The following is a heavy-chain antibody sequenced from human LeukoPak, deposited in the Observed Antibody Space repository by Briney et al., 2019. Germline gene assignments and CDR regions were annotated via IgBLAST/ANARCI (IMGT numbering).Heavy chain of an antibody. J-gene: IGHJ6*02. D-gene: IGHD2-21*02. CDR2: INSDGSST. CDR1: GFTFSSYW. CDR3: ARDLHTDAYCGGDCSNYGMDV. V-gene: IGHV3-74*01. Sequence: GGSLRLSCAASGFTFSSYWMHWVRQAPGKGLVWVSRINSDGSSTSYADSVKGRFTISRDNAKNTLYLQMNSLRAEDTAVYYCARDLHTDAYCGGDCSNYGMDVWGQGTTVTVSS.